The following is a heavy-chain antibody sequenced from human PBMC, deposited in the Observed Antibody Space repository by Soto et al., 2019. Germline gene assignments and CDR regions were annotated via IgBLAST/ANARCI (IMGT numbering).Heavy chain of an antibody. D-gene: IGHD5-12*01. CDR2: ITNNGDTT. CDR1: GFTFSIYA. CDR3: ALSAGYGGAFDV. J-gene: IGHJ3*01. Sequence: EKQLVESGGALAQPGGSLRLSCVGSGFTFSIYALTWVRQAPGKGLEWVSLITNNGDTTFFGDSVKGRFSISRDNSKNTLYLNVEDLRAEDPAVYYCALSAGYGGAFDVWGQGTRVDVSS. V-gene: IGHV3-23*04.